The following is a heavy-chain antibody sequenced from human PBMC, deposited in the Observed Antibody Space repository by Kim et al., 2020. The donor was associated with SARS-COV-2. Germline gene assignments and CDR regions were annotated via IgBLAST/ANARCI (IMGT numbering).Heavy chain of an antibody. CDR3: AKEVGYGDYLLGGFDY. CDR1: GFTFSSYA. J-gene: IGHJ4*02. Sequence: GGSLRLSCAASGFTFSSYAMSWVRQAPGKGLEWVSAISGSGGSTYYADSVKGRVTISRDNSKNTLYLQRNSLRAEDTAVYYCAKEVGYGDYLLGGFDYWGQGTLVTVSS. V-gene: IGHV3-23*01. CDR2: ISGSGGST. D-gene: IGHD4-17*01.